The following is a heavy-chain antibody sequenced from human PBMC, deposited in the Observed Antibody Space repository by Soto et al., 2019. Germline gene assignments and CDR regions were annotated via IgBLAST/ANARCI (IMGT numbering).Heavy chain of an antibody. CDR2: IHYSGST. D-gene: IGHD1-26*01. Sequence: PSETLSLTCTVSGGSISNYYWSWIRQPPGKGLEWIGYIHYSGSTNYNPSLMSRVTISVDTSKNQFSLKLNSVTAADTAVYYCARAVSGTYIPYYMDVWGKRTTVTVSS. V-gene: IGHV4-59*13. J-gene: IGHJ6*03. CDR1: GGSISNYY. CDR3: ARAVSGTYIPYYMDV.